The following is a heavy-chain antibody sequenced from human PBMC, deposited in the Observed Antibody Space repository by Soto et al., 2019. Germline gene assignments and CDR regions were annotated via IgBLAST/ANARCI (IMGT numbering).Heavy chain of an antibody. V-gene: IGHV1-69*02. CDR3: ARGYPTARHYYYYYMDV. D-gene: IGHD5-18*01. J-gene: IGHJ6*03. CDR1: GGTFSSYT. CDR2: IIPILGIA. Sequence: SVKVSCKASGGTFSSYTISWVRQAPGRGLEWMGRIIPILGIANYAQKFQGRVTITADKSTSTAYMELSSLRSEDTAVYYCARGYPTARHYYYYYMDVWGKGTTVTVSS.